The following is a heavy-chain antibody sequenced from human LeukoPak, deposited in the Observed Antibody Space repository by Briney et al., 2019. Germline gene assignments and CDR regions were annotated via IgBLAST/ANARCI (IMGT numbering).Heavy chain of an antibody. CDR1: GYTFTGYY. V-gene: IGHV1-2*02. CDR3: ARRRDYYYYMDV. CDR2: INPNSGGT. Sequence: ASVKVSCKASGYTFTGYYMHWVRQAPGQGLEWMGWINPNSGGTNYAQKFQGRVTMTRDTSISTAYMELSRLRSDDTAVYYCARRRDYYYYMDVWGKGTTVTVSS. J-gene: IGHJ6*03.